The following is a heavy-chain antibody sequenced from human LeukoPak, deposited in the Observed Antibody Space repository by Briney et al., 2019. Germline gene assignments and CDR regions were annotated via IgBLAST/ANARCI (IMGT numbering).Heavy chain of an antibody. CDR3: ANDLSVATPYSWDDY. CDR1: GFTFSSYA. V-gene: IGHV3-23*01. J-gene: IGHJ4*02. D-gene: IGHD6-19*01. CDR2: ISGSGGST. Sequence: PGGSLRLSCAASGFTFSSYAMSWVRQAPGKGLEWVSAISGSGGSTYYADSVKGRFTISRDNSKNTLYLQMNSPRAEDTAVYYCANDLSVATPYSWDDYWGQGTLVTVSS.